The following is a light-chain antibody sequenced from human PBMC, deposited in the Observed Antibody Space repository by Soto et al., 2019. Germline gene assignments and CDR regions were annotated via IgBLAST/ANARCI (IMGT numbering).Light chain of an antibody. V-gene: IGKV1-5*01. J-gene: IGKJ1*01. Sequence: DIQMTQSPSTLSASVGDRVTITCRASQTISTWMAWYQQKPGKAPKLLVYDASTLRSGVASRFSGSGSGTEFTLIISGLQPDDSATYYCQQYTNTNNPWMFGQGTKVDIK. CDR2: DAS. CDR3: QQYTNTNNPWM. CDR1: QTISTW.